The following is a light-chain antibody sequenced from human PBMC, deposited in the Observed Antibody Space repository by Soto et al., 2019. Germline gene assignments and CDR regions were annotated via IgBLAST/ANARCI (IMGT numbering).Light chain of an antibody. J-gene: IGKJ1*01. V-gene: IGKV1-39*01. CDR1: ENVDRY. Sequence: DIQVTQSPSSLSSSVGDRVTITCRASENVDRYVNWYQQIPGKAPSLLISAASTLQSGVPSRFRGSGSVTSFTLTIDSLQPEDFAVYYCQQTYGTPPTFGQGTKVDIK. CDR3: QQTYGTPPT. CDR2: AAS.